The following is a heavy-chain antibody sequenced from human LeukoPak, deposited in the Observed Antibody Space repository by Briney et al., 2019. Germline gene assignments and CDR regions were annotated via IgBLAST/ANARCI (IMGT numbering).Heavy chain of an antibody. CDR1: GYTFTSYY. D-gene: IGHD3-22*01. Sequence: ASVKVSCKXSGYTFTSYYMHWVRQAPRQGLEWMGLINPSGGSTSYAQKFQGRVTMTRDTSTSTVYMELSSLRSEDTAVYYCARGSNYYDSSGYPESFDYWGQGTLVTVSS. CDR3: ARGSNYYDSSGYPESFDY. CDR2: INPSGGST. V-gene: IGHV1-46*01. J-gene: IGHJ4*02.